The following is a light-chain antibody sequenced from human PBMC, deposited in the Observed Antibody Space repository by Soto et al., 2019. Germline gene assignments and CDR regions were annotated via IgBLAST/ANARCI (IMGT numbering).Light chain of an antibody. CDR3: QQYGSTPWT. Sequence: VVLTQFPGTLSLSTGETATLSCGASQRVSNNFLGWYQQKPGLPPRLLIYDATSRANGIPERFSGRGSGTHFTLTISRLEPEDFAVYYCQQYGSTPWTFVRGTKVEMK. J-gene: IGKJ1*01. V-gene: IGKV3D-20*01. CDR2: DAT. CDR1: QRVSNNF.